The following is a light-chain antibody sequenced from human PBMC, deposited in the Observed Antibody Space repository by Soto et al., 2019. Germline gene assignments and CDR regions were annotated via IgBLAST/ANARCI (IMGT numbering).Light chain of an antibody. CDR1: QNINNW. V-gene: IGKV1-5*01. Sequence: DIQMTQSPSTLSASLGDRVTITCRASQNINNWIAWYQQKPGKAPEFLIYDASTLESGVPSRFSGSGFGTEFSLTISSLQPDDFGSYYCQHMRTFGQGTKVDI. J-gene: IGKJ1*01. CDR3: QHMRT. CDR2: DAS.